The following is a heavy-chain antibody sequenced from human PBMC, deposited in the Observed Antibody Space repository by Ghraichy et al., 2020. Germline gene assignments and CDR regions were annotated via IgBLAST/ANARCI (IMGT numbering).Heavy chain of an antibody. CDR1: GGSISSGGYY. D-gene: IGHD2-15*01. Sequence: SETLSLTCTVSGGSISSGGYYWSWIRQHPGKGLEWIGYIHYSGSTYYNPSLKSRVTISVDTSKNQFSLKLSSVTAADTAVYYCARGINGWWAFDYWGQGTLVTVSS. CDR2: IHYSGST. J-gene: IGHJ4*02. V-gene: IGHV4-31*03. CDR3: ARGINGWWAFDY.